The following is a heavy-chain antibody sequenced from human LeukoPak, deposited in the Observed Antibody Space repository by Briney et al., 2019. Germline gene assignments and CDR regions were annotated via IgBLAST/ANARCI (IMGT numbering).Heavy chain of an antibody. V-gene: IGHV3-23*01. D-gene: IGHD3-9*01. CDR2: ISGSGGST. CDR1: GFTVSSNY. J-gene: IGHJ4*02. CDR3: ANYLSYDKGSPEDY. Sequence: PGGSLRLSCAASGFTVSSNYMSWVRQAPGKGLEWVSAISGSGGSTYYADSVKGRFTISRDNSKNTLYLQMNSLRAEDTAVYYCANYLSYDKGSPEDYWGQGTLVTVSS.